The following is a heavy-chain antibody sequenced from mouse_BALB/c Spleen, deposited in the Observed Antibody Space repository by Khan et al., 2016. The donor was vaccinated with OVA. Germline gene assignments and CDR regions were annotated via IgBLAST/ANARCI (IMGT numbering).Heavy chain of an antibody. CDR1: GYIFTNYG. D-gene: IGHD1-1*01. V-gene: IGHV9-3-1*01. CDR3: ARGAFYYGRGKNAWVAC. Sequence: QIQLVQSGPELKKPGETVKISCKASGYIFTNYGMNWVKQAPGQGLKWMGWINTYTGEPTYADDFRGRFAFSLETSASTAYLQINNLKNEDTATYFWARGAFYYGRGKNAWVACRGRGTLVTVSA. CDR2: INTYTGEP. J-gene: IGHJ3*01.